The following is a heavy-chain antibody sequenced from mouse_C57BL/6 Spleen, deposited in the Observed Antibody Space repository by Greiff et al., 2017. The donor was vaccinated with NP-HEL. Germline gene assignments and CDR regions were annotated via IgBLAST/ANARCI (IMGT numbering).Heavy chain of an antibody. CDR3: AKDYGSSYEDY. J-gene: IGHJ2*01. CDR1: GYTFTDYN. Sequence: VQLQQSGPELVKPGASVKMSCKASGYTFTDYNMHWVKQSHGKSLEWIGYINPNNGGTSYNQKFKGKATLTVNKSSSTAYMELRSLTSEDSAVYYCAKDYGSSYEDYWGQGTTLTVSS. CDR2: INPNNGGT. V-gene: IGHV1-22*01. D-gene: IGHD1-1*01.